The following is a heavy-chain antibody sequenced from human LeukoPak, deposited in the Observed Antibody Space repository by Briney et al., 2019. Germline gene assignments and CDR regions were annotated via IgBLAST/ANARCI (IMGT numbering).Heavy chain of an antibody. V-gene: IGHV3-11*04. CDR2: ISRSGSTI. D-gene: IGHD5-12*01. CDR1: GFTFSDYY. J-gene: IGHJ4*02. Sequence: PGGSLRLSCAASGFTFSDYYMSWIRQAPGKGLEWVSYISRSGSTIYYADSVKGRFTISRDNAKNSLYLQMNSLRADDTAVYYCAKDRDSGYDLGRGALDYWGQGTLITVSS. CDR3: AKDRDSGYDLGRGALDY.